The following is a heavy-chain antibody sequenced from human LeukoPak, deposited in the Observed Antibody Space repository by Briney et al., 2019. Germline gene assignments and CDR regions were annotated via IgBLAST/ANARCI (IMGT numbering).Heavy chain of an antibody. CDR2: FSYSGST. Sequence: SETLSLTCTVSGGSISIYYWSWIRQPPGKGLEWIGSFSYSGSTYYNPSLKSRVTISVDTSKTQFSLKLRSVTAADTAVYYCARDSSEYDILTGHYSIGYFDYWGQGTLVTVSS. CDR3: ARDSSEYDILTGHYSIGYFDY. CDR1: GGSISIYY. J-gene: IGHJ4*02. D-gene: IGHD3-9*01. V-gene: IGHV4-39*07.